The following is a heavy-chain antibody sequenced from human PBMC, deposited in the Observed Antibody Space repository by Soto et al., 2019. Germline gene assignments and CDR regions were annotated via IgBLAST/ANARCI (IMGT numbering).Heavy chain of an antibody. V-gene: IGHV3-23*01. Sequence: EVQLLESGGGLVQPGGSLRLSCAASGFTFSSYAMSWVRQAPGKGLEWVSAISGSGGSTYYADSVKGRFTISRDNCKNTLYLQMNSLRAEDTAVYYCAKDLIALLAVAVDYWGQGTLVTVSS. CDR2: ISGSGGST. CDR3: AKDLIALLAVAVDY. D-gene: IGHD6-19*01. J-gene: IGHJ4*02. CDR1: GFTFSSYA.